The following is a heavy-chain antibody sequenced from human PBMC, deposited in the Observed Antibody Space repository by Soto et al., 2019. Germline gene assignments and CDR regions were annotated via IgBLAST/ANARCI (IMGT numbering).Heavy chain of an antibody. CDR3: STAGVVTSPAGGWFNP. D-gene: IGHD2-2*01. CDR1: GFSFYYAW. V-gene: IGHV3-15*01. Sequence: EVQLVESGGGSVKPGGSLRLSCAASGFSFYYAWMRWVRQAPGKGLEWVGRIKSKSDGGTTDYAAPVKGRFTISRDDSKNTVYLQMDSLRIEDTAVYYCSTAGVVTSPAGGWFNPRGQGALVSVSS. CDR2: IKSKSDGGTT. J-gene: IGHJ5*02.